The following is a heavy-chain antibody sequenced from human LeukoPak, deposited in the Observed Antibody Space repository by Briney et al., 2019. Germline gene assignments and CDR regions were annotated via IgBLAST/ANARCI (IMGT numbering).Heavy chain of an antibody. J-gene: IGHJ6*02. CDR2: INPSGGST. Sequence: ASVKVSCKACGYTFTSYYMHWVRQAPGQGLEWMGIINPSGGSTIYAQKFQGRVTVTEDTSTDTAYMELSSLRSEDTAVYYCAKSNYDILTSYYKGYYYYGMDVWGQGTTVTVSS. CDR1: GYTFTSYY. D-gene: IGHD3-9*01. V-gene: IGHV1-46*01. CDR3: AKSNYDILTSYYKGYYYYGMDV.